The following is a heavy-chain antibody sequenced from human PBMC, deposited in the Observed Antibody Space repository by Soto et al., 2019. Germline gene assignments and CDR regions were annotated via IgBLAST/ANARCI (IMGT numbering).Heavy chain of an antibody. V-gene: IGHV4-34*01. CDR1: GGSFSGYY. J-gene: IGHJ6*03. Sequence: PSETLSLTCAVYGGSFSGYYWSWIRQPPGKGLEWIGEINHSGSTNYNPSLKSRVTISVDTSKNQFSLKLSSVTAADTAVYYCARGYVDINYYYYMDVWGKGTTVTVSS. CDR2: INHSGST. CDR3: ARGYVDINYYYYMDV. D-gene: IGHD2-2*03.